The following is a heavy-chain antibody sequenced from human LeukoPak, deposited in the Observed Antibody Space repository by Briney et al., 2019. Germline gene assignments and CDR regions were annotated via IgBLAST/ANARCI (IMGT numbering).Heavy chain of an antibody. CDR3: TRQYSVSSTDY. Sequence: SETLSLTCTVSGGSISSTIYYWGWIRQPPGKGLEWIGSIYHSGSTYYNPSLKGRVTISVDTSKNQFSLNLSSVTAADTAIYYCTRQYSVSSTDYWGQGTLVTVSS. CDR2: IYHSGST. J-gene: IGHJ4*02. CDR1: GGSISSTIYY. V-gene: IGHV4-39*01. D-gene: IGHD6-6*01.